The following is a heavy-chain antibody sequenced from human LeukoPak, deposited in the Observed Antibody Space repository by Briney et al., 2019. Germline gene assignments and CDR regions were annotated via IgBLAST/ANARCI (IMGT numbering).Heavy chain of an antibody. CDR3: ARLQDSSGYYWY. V-gene: IGHV1-69*13. CDR1: GYTLTELS. CDR2: IIPIFGTA. D-gene: IGHD3-22*01. J-gene: IGHJ4*02. Sequence: GASVKVSCKVSGYTLTELSMHWVRQAPGQGLEWMGGIIPIFGTANYAQKFQGRVTITADESTSTAYMELSSLRSEDTAVYYCARLQDSSGYYWYWGQGTLVTVSS.